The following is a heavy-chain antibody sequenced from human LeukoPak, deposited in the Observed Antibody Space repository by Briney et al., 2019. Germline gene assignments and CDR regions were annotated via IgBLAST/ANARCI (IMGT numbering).Heavy chain of an antibody. V-gene: IGHV5-51*01. Sequence: GESLKISCKGSGYSFTSYWIGWVRQMPGRGLEWMGIIYPSDSDTRYSPSFQGQVTISADKSISTAYLQWSSLKASDTAMYYCASRHARDGYNSFDYWGQGTLVTVSS. J-gene: IGHJ4*02. CDR3: ASRHARDGYNSFDY. CDR1: GYSFTSYW. CDR2: IYPSDSDT. D-gene: IGHD5-24*01.